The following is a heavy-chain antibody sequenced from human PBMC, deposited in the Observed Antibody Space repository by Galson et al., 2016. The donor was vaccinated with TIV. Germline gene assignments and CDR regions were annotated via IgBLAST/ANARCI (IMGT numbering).Heavy chain of an antibody. CDR2: ISWDGGNR. CDR3: AEDIGGGNYYYYYMDV. V-gene: IGHV3-43D*04. D-gene: IGHD3-16*01. CDR1: GFTFDDYA. Sequence: SLRLSCAASGFTFDDYAMHWVRQAPGKGLEWVSLISWDGGNRFYADSVKGRFNISRDNSKNSLYLQMNSLRAEDSALYYCAEDIGGGNYYYYYMDVWGKGTTVTVSS. J-gene: IGHJ6*03.